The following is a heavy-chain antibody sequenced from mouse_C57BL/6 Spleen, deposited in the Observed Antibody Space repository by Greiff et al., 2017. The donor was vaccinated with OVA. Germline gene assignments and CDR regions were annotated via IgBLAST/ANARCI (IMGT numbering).Heavy chain of an antibody. V-gene: IGHV1-76*01. CDR3: ARFTTEDYFDY. CDR2: IYPGSGNT. CDR1: GYTFTDYY. J-gene: IGHJ2*01. Sequence: VQLQQSGAELVRPGASVKLSCKASGYTFTDYYINWVKQRPGQGLEWIARIYPGSGNTYYNEKFKGKATLTAEKSSSTAYMQLSSLTSEDSAVYFCARFTTEDYFDYWGQGTTLTVSS. D-gene: IGHD1-1*01.